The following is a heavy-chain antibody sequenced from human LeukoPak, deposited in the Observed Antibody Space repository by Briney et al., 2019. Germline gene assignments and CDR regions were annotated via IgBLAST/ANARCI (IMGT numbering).Heavy chain of an antibody. CDR3: ARDYYESSGFGAFDI. CDR1: GFTFTAYY. D-gene: IGHD3-22*01. Sequence: APLRLSCTASGFTFTAYYMHWVRQAPGQGLEWMGCITPNGGGTYYAQTFKGRVTMTRDTSISTAYMDLSRLRSDDTVVYYCARDYYESSGFGAFDIWGQGTMVTVSS. J-gene: IGHJ3*02. V-gene: IGHV1-2*02. CDR2: ITPNGGGT.